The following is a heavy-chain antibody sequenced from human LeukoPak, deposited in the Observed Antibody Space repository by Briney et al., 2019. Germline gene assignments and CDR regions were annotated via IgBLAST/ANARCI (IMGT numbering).Heavy chain of an antibody. CDR3: AKRGNPTVGHHYLDV. D-gene: IGHD1-1*01. CDR1: GFTFSSSD. J-gene: IGHJ6*03. V-gene: IGHV3-23*05. Sequence: HSGGSLRLYCAASGFTFSSSDMSWVRQAPGSGLEWVSSIRHSDSNTYYADSVMGRFTISRDNSKNTLYLQMNSLSAEDTAVYYCAKRGNPTVGHHYLDVWGKGTTVSVSS. CDR2: IRHSDSNT.